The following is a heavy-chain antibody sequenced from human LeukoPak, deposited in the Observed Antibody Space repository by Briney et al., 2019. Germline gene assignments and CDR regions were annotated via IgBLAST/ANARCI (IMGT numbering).Heavy chain of an antibody. V-gene: IGHV4-39*01. Sequence: PSETLSLTCTVSGGSISSSSYYWGWIRQPPGKGLEWIGSIYFSGSTYYNPSLKSRVTISLDTSKNHFSLSLTSVTAADSAVYYCARHLTTAVTTVGVWGQGTLVTVSS. CDR1: GGSISSSSYY. J-gene: IGHJ4*02. CDR2: IYFSGST. D-gene: IGHD4-17*01. CDR3: ARHLTTAVTTVGV.